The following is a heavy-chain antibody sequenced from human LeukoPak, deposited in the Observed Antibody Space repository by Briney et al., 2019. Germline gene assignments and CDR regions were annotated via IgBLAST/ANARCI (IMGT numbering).Heavy chain of an antibody. Sequence: ASVKVSCKASGYSLTSFGITWVRQAPGQGLEWMGWISVYNGNTNYAQKVQGRVTMTTDTSTSTAYMELRSLRSDDMAVYYCARADYSNYGVGHYYYYMDVWGKGTTVIVSS. J-gene: IGHJ6*03. CDR1: GYSLTSFG. D-gene: IGHD4-11*01. V-gene: IGHV1-18*03. CDR2: ISVYNGNT. CDR3: ARADYSNYGVGHYYYYMDV.